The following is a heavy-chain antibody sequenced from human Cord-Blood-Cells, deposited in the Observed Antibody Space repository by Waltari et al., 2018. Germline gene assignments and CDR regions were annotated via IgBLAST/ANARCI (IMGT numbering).Heavy chain of an antibody. CDR1: GFTFSISG. CDR3: ARAPYDYGDYYFDY. D-gene: IGHD4-17*01. V-gene: IGHV3-33*01. Sequence: QVQLVESGGGVVQPGRSLRLSCAASGFTFSISGLHWVRQAPGKGLEWVAVIWYDGSNKYYADSVKGRFTISRDNSKNTLYLQMNSLRAEDTAVYYCARAPYDYGDYYFDYWGQGTLVTVSS. CDR2: IWYDGSNK. J-gene: IGHJ4*02.